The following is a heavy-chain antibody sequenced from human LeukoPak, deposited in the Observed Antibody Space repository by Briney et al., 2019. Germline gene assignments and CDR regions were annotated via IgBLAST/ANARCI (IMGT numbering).Heavy chain of an antibody. CDR1: GGSISSYY. CDR2: IFYTGIT. V-gene: IGHV4-59*01. Sequence: NTSETLSLTCTVSGGSISSYYWTWIRQPPEKGLEWIGYIFYTGITSYNPSLKSRVTISVDTSKNQFSLKLSSVTVADTAVYYCVRGPLYRSAWSLGDYWGQGTLVTVSS. D-gene: IGHD6-19*01. J-gene: IGHJ4*02. CDR3: VRGPLYRSAWSLGDY.